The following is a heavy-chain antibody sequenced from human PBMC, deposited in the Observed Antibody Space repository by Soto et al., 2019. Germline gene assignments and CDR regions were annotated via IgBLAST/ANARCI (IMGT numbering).Heavy chain of an antibody. CDR3: AHLDWSHRSADGAFDI. V-gene: IGHV3-30-3*01. CDR1: GFTFSSYA. Sequence: QVQLVESGGGVVQPGRSLRLSCAASGFTFSSYAMHWVRQAPGKGLEWVAVISYDGSNKYYADSVKGRFTISRDNSKNXLYLQMNSLRAEDTAVYYCAHLDWSHRSADGAFDIWGQGKMVTVSS. D-gene: IGHD3-9*01. CDR2: ISYDGSNK. J-gene: IGHJ3*02.